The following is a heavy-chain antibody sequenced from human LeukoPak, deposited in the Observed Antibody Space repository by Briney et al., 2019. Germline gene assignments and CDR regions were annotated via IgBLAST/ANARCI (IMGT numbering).Heavy chain of an antibody. CDR3: ARGRVLAAILGFYFDY. D-gene: IGHD2-2*01. CDR2: IYYTGST. CDR1: GGSIRRYY. V-gene: IGHV4-59*01. J-gene: IGHJ4*02. Sequence: PSETLSLTRTVSGGSIRRYYWRCIRQPPGKGLEWIGFIYYTGSTNYNPSLESRVTMSVDTSKNQFSLKLSSVTAADTAVYYCARGRVLAAILGFYFDYWGQGSLVTVSS.